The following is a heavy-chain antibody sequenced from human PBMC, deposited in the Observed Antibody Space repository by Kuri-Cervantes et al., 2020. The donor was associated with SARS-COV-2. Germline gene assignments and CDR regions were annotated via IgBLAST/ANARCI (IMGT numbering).Heavy chain of an antibody. CDR1: GFTFSSYA. D-gene: IGHD3-22*01. CDR3: ARGSNYYDSSGYYS. J-gene: IGHJ4*02. V-gene: IGHV3-23*01. Sequence: GGSLRLSCAASGFTFSSYAMSWVRQAPGKGLEWVSAISGSGYSTYYADSVKGRFTISRDNSKNTLYLQMNSLRDEDTAVYYCARGSNYYDSSGYYSWGQGTLVTVSS. CDR2: ISGSGYST.